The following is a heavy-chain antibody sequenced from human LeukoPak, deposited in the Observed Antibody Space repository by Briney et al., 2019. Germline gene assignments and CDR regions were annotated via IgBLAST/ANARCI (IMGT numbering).Heavy chain of an antibody. J-gene: IGHJ4*02. CDR1: GFTFSSHW. Sequence: PGGSLRLSCAASGFTFSSHWMHWVRQAPGKGLVWVSRINSDGSSTSNADSVKGRFTISRDNAKNTLYLQMNSLRAEDTAVYFCARDHGDYSGKDYWGQGTLVTVSS. D-gene: IGHD4-17*01. V-gene: IGHV3-74*01. CDR2: INSDGSST. CDR3: ARDHGDYSGKDY.